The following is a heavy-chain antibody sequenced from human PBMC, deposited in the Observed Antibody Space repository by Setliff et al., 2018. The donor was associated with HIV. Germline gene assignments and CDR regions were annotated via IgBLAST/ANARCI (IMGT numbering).Heavy chain of an antibody. J-gene: IGHJ4*01. Sequence: SGPTLVNPTETLTLTCAFSGFSLATDGVSLGWIRQPPGGGPEWLALIYWDGDTRYNPSLKGRLTVTKATSNNHVVLMMSHMDPADTATYFCAHVNSFRSVYFDSWGEGMLVT. D-gene: IGHD3-10*01. CDR1: GFSLATDGVS. CDR3: AHVNSFRSVYFDS. CDR2: IYWDGDT. V-gene: IGHV2-5*02.